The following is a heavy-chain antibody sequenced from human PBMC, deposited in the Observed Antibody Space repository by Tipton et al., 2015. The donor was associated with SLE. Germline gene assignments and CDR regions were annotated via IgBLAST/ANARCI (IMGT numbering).Heavy chain of an antibody. Sequence: VQLVQSGGGLVQAGGSLRLSCAASGFTVSSNYMSWVRQAPGKGLEWVSVIYSGGSTYYADSVKGRFTISRDNSENTLYLQMNSLRTEDTAVYYCARKFNDYGDYDSWGQGTLVTVSS. J-gene: IGHJ5*01. CDR3: ARKFNDYGDYDS. D-gene: IGHD4-17*01. CDR1: GFTVSSNY. V-gene: IGHV3-53*04. CDR2: IYSGGST.